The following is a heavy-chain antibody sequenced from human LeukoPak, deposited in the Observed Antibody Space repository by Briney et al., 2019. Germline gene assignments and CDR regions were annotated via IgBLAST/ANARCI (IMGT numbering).Heavy chain of an antibody. CDR3: TRDTSGLLWFGEFDY. D-gene: IGHD3-10*01. V-gene: IGHV3-49*04. Sequence: GRSLRLSCTASGFTFGDYAMSWVRQASGKGLEWVGFIRSKAYGGTTEYAASVKGRFTISRDDSKSIAYLQMNSLKTEDTAVYYCTRDTSGLLWFGEFDYWGQGTLVTVSS. CDR1: GFTFGDYA. J-gene: IGHJ4*02. CDR2: IRSKAYGGTT.